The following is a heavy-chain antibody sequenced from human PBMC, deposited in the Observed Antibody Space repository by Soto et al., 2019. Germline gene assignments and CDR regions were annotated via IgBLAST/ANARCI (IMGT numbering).Heavy chain of an antibody. CDR1: GGSINSGGYY. CDR2: IYYSGST. J-gene: IGHJ4*02. D-gene: IGHD4-17*01. CDR3: ARIGLTTALL. Sequence: QVQLQESGPGLVTPTQTLSLTCTVSGGSINSGGYYWSWIRQPPGKGLEWIGYIYYSGSTYYNPPLRSRVTISIDTSKNHFFLNLSSVTAANTAVYYCARIGLTTALLWGQGTLVTVSS. V-gene: IGHV4-30-4*01.